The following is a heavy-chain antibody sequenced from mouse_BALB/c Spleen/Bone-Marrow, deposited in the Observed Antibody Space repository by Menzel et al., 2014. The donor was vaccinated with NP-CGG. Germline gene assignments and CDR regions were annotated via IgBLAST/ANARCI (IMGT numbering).Heavy chain of an antibody. J-gene: IGHJ2*01. D-gene: IGHD1-1*01. CDR2: INPSTGYT. Sequence: VKLVESGAELAKPGASVKMSCKASGYTFTNYWMHWVKQRPGQGLEWIGYINPSTGYTEYNQKFKDKATLTADKSSSTAYMQLISLTSEDSAVYYCAIIYYYCRDYWGQGTTLTVSS. CDR1: GYTFTNYW. CDR3: AIIYYYCRDY. V-gene: IGHV1-7*01.